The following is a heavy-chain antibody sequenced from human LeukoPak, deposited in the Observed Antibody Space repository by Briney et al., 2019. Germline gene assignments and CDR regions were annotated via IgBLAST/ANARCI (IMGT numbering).Heavy chain of an antibody. Sequence: PSETLSLTCAVYGGSFSGYYWSWIRQPPGKGLEWSGEINHSGSTNYNPSLKNRVTISVDTSKTQFSLKLSSVTAADTAVYYCARVRDNWFDPWGQGILVTVSS. V-gene: IGHV4-34*01. CDR1: GGSFSGYY. CDR2: INHSGST. D-gene: IGHD4-17*01. J-gene: IGHJ5*02. CDR3: ARVRDNWFDP.